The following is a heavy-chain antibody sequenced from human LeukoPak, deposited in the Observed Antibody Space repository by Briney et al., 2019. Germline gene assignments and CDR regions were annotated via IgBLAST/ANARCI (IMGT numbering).Heavy chain of an antibody. CDR1: GYTFTNYG. J-gene: IGHJ4*02. CDR2: INTNTGNP. Sequence: ASVKVSCKASGYTFTNYGMNWVRQAPGQELEWMGWINTNTGNPTYAQGFTGRFVFSLDTSVSTAYLQTSSLEAEGTAVYYCARLTYYYDSSSWTLDYWGQGTLVTVSS. D-gene: IGHD3-22*01. CDR3: ARLTYYYDSSSWTLDY. V-gene: IGHV7-4-1*02.